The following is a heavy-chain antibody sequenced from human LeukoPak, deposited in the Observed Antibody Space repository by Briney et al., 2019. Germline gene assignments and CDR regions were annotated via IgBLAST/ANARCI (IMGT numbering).Heavy chain of an antibody. Sequence: EGSLRLSCAASGFTFGSSAMSWVRQTPGKGLEWVSAISGRGDDTFHADSVKGRFTISRDNSKNTLYLQMNSPRAGDTAVYYCGKGGGAADYWGQGTLVTVSS. CDR3: GKGGGAADY. CDR2: ISGRGDDT. CDR1: GFTFGSSA. V-gene: IGHV3-23*01. D-gene: IGHD3-16*01. J-gene: IGHJ4*02.